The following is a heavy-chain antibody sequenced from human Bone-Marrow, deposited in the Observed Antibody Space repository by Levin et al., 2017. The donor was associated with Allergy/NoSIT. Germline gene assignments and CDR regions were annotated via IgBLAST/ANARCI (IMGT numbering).Heavy chain of an antibody. Sequence: GGSLRLSCAASGFSFSIHAMHWVRQAPDKGLEWVAVISHDGTTIYYADSVKGRFTISRDNSRNSLFLQMNSLKPEDTAVYHCVRCGGNCNYRAVPGAGPQSFDIWGQGTVVTVSS. D-gene: IGHD1-7*01. CDR1: GFSFSIHA. J-gene: IGHJ3*02. CDR2: ISHDGTTI. V-gene: IGHV3-30-3*01. CDR3: VRCGGNCNYRAVPGAGPQSFDI.